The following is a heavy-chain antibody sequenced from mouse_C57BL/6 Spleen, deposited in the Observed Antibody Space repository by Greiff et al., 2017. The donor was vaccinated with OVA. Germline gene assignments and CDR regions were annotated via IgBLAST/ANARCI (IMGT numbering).Heavy chain of an antibody. Sequence: VQVVESGPGLVAPSQSLSITCTVSGFSLTSYAISWVRQPPGKGLEWLGVIWTGGGTNYNSALKSRLSISKDNSKSQVFLKMNSLQTDDTARYYCARNSDYYGSSYGGFDYWGQGTTLTVSS. V-gene: IGHV2-9-1*01. CDR2: IWTGGGT. CDR3: ARNSDYYGSSYGGFDY. CDR1: GFSLTSYA. J-gene: IGHJ2*01. D-gene: IGHD1-1*01.